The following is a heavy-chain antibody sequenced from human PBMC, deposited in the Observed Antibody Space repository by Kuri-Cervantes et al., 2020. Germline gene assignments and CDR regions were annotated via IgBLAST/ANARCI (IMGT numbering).Heavy chain of an antibody. Sequence: GESLKISCAAPGFTVSSTYMSWVRQAPGKGLESISLIYSGAGTYFADSVKGRFSISRDNAKNSLYLQMNSLRAEDTAVYYCARDPYYGDYVKTFDYWGQGTLVTVSS. J-gene: IGHJ4*02. D-gene: IGHD4-17*01. CDR1: GFTVSSTY. V-gene: IGHV3-53*01. CDR2: IYSGAGT. CDR3: ARDPYYGDYVKTFDY.